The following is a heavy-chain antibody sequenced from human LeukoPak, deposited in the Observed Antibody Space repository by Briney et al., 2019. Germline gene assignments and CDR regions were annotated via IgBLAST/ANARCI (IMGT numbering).Heavy chain of an antibody. CDR3: ARHRSGWLQSSFDY. J-gene: IGHJ4*02. Sequence: PSETLSLTCTVSGGSISSSSYYWGWIRQPPGKGLEWIGTIYYSGSTYYNPSLKSRVTISVDTSKNQFSLKLSSVTAADTAVYYCARHRSGWLQSSFDYWGQGTLVTVSS. V-gene: IGHV4-39*01. D-gene: IGHD5-24*01. CDR1: GGSISSSSYY. CDR2: IYYSGST.